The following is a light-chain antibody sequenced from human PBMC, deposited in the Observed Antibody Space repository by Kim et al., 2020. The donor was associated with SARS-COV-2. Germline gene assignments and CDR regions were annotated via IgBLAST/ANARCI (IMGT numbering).Light chain of an antibody. J-gene: IGLJ1*01. CDR1: SSNIGAGYD. CDR3: QSYDNSLSGYV. CDR2: DNS. Sequence: QGVIISCTGSSSNIGAGYDVHWYQQLPGTAPKLLIYDNSNRPSGVPDRFSGSKSGTSASLAITGLQAEDEADYYCQSYDNSLSGYVFGTGTKVTVL. V-gene: IGLV1-40*01.